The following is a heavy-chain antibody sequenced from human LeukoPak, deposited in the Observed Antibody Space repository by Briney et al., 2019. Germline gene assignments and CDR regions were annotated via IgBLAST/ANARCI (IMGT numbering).Heavy chain of an antibody. V-gene: IGHV4-38-2*02. Sequence: SETLSLTCTVSGYSISSGYYWSWIRQPPGKGLEWIGEISHSGSTNYNPSLKSRVTISVDTSKNQFSLKLSSVTAADTAVYYCASDFNDSSGLDYWGQGTLVTVSS. D-gene: IGHD3-22*01. CDR1: GYSISSGYY. CDR2: ISHSGST. J-gene: IGHJ4*02. CDR3: ASDFNDSSGLDY.